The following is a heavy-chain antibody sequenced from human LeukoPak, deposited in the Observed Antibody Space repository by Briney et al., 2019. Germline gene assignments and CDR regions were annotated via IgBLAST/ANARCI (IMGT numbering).Heavy chain of an antibody. Sequence: PGGSLRLSCAASGFTFSSYAMSWVRQAPGKGLEWVSAISGSGGSTYYADTVKGRFTISRDNSKNTLSLQRNSLRAEDTAVYYCAKRQMATKTFDYWAREPWSPSPQ. CDR1: GFTFSSYA. CDR3: AKRQMATKTFDY. CDR2: ISGSGGST. J-gene: IGHJ4*02. D-gene: IGHD5-24*01. V-gene: IGHV3-23*01.